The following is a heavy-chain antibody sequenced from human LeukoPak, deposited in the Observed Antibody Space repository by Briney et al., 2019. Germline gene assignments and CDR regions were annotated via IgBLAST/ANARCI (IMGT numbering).Heavy chain of an antibody. CDR2: ISSSSSYI. V-gene: IGHV3-21*01. D-gene: IGHD6-19*01. J-gene: IGHJ1*01. Sequence: GGSLRLSCAASVFTFSSYSMNWVRQAPGKGLEWVSSISSSSSYIYYADSVKGQFTISRDNAKNSLYLQMNSLRAEDTAVYYCARDGAVAGRIFFQHWGQGTLVTVSS. CDR1: VFTFSSYS. CDR3: ARDGAVAGRIFFQH.